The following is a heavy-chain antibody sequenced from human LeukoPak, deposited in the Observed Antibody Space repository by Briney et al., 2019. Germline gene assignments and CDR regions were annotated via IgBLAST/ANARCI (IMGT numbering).Heavy chain of an antibody. CDR3: ARSERGELLLTTFDY. CDR1: GYTFTSYG. J-gene: IGHJ4*02. D-gene: IGHD1-26*01. Sequence: ASVKVSCKASGYTFTSYGISWVRQAPGQGLEWMGWISAYNGNTNYAQKLQGRVTMTTDTSTSTAYMELRSLRSDDTAVYYCARSERGELLLTTFDYWGQGTLVTVSS. V-gene: IGHV1-18*01. CDR2: ISAYNGNT.